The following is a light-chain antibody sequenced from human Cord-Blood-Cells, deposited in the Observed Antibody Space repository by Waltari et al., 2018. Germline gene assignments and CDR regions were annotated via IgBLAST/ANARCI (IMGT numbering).Light chain of an antibody. CDR2: DVS. V-gene: IGLV2-14*01. CDR3: SSYTSSSTV. J-gene: IGLJ3*02. CDR1: SRGVGGYNY. Sequence: QSALTHPASVSRSPGQPITISCTGPSRGVGGYNYVSWYQQHPGKAPNLMIFDVSNRPSVVSNRFSGSKSGNTASLTISGLQAEDEADYYCSSYTSSSTVFGGGTKLTVL.